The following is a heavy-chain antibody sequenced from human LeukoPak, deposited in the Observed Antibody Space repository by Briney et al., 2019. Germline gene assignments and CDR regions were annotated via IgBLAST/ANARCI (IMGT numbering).Heavy chain of an antibody. D-gene: IGHD1-26*01. CDR1: GYSFTSYW. CDR3: ARQNYATGSYHPFDP. CDR2: MYPGDSNI. V-gene: IGHV5-51*01. Sequence: GESLKISCKGSGYSFTSYWIGWVRQMPGKGLEWIGIMYPGDSNIRYSLSFQGQVTMSADKSISTAYLQWSSLKASDTAMYYCARQNYATGSYHPFDPWGQGTLVTVSS. J-gene: IGHJ5*02.